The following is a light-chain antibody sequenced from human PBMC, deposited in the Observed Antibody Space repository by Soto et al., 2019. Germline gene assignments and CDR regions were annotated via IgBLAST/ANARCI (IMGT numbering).Light chain of an antibody. Sequence: EIVMTQSPATLSVSPGEGATLSCRASQSVSSNLAWYQQKPGQAPRLLLYGASTMATGIPGRFSGSGSGTDFTLAISSQQSEDFAAYDCQQYNNWPYTFGQGTKLEIK. J-gene: IGKJ2*01. CDR1: QSVSSN. CDR2: GAS. V-gene: IGKV3-15*01. CDR3: QQYNNWPYT.